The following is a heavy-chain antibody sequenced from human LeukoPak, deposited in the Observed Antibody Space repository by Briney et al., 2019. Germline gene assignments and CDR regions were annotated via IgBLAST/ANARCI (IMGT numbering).Heavy chain of an antibody. Sequence: PGGSLRLSCAAPGFSVGANFMSWVRQAPGKGLEWLSVIYSGGATYYADSVKGRFTISRDILKNTLFLQMNSLRAEDTAVYYCARDRGYYDRSGYFYDSNWGQGTLVTVSS. CDR2: IYSGGAT. CDR3: ARDRGYYDRSGYFYDSN. CDR1: GFSVGANF. V-gene: IGHV3-66*01. J-gene: IGHJ4*02. D-gene: IGHD3-22*01.